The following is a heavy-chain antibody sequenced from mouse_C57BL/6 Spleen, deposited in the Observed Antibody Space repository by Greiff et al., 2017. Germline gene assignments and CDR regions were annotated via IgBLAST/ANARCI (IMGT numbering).Heavy chain of an antibody. V-gene: IGHV1-42*01. J-gene: IGHJ3*01. D-gene: IGHD4-1*01. CDR2: INPSTGGT. CDR1: GYSFTGYY. Sequence: EVQLQQSGPELVKPGASVKISCKASGYSFTGYYMNWVKQSPEKSLEWIGEINPSTGGTTYNQKFKAKATLTVDKSSSTAYMQLKSLTSEDSAVYYCARKGNWGDSFAYWGQGTLVTVSA. CDR3: ARKGNWGDSFAY.